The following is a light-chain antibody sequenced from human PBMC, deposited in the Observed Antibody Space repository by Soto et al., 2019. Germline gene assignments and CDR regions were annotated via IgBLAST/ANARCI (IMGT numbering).Light chain of an antibody. CDR1: RSDVGGYNY. V-gene: IGLV2-14*03. Sequence: QSALTQPASVSGSPGQSITISCTGTRSDVGGYNYVYWHQHHPGKAPKLIIYDVTNRPSGVSDRFSGSKSRNTASLTISGLQAEDEADYYCCSYTSSSTYVFGPGTKLTVL. J-gene: IGLJ1*01. CDR3: CSYTSSSTYV. CDR2: DVT.